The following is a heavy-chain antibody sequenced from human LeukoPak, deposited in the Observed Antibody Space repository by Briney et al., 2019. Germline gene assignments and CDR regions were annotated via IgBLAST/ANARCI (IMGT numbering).Heavy chain of an antibody. D-gene: IGHD3-16*01. V-gene: IGHV4-59*01. J-gene: IGHJ2*01. CDR3: VRGGASSRYFDL. Sequence: SQTLSLTCTVSGGSISSYYWSWIRQPPGKGLEWIAFIHYSGSTNYNPSLRSRVTISVDTSKNQFSLKLSSVTAADTAVYYCVRGGASSRYFDLWGRGTLVTVSS. CDR2: IHYSGST. CDR1: GGSISSYY.